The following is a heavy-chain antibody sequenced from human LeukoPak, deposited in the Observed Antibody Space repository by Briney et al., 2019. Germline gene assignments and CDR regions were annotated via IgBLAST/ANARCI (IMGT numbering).Heavy chain of an antibody. J-gene: IGHJ4*02. V-gene: IGHV3-7*01. Sequence: GGSLRLSCAASGFTFSADWMSWVRQAPGKGLEWVASMNQVGSERYYVDSVEGRFTISRDNTKNSLYLQMNSLRAEDTAVYYCARDSGGLRLFDCWGQGTLVTVSS. D-gene: IGHD5-12*01. CDR2: MNQVGSER. CDR3: ARDSGGLRLFDC. CDR1: GFTFSADW.